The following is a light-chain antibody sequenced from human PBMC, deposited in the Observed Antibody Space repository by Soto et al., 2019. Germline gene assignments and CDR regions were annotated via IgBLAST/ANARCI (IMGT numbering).Light chain of an antibody. Sequence: DIQMTQSPSTLSASVGDRVTITCRASQNINSWLAWYQQKPGKAPKFLIYQASNLESGVPSRFSGSGSGTEFTLTISSLQPDDFATYYCQQYNSHSWTFGHGTKVEIK. J-gene: IGKJ1*01. CDR3: QQYNSHSWT. CDR2: QAS. CDR1: QNINSW. V-gene: IGKV1-5*03.